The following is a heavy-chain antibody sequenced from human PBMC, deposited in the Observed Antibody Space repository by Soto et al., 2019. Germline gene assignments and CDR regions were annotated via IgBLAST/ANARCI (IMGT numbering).Heavy chain of an antibody. CDR1: GGSISSSSYY. CDR3: ARIPLTGTTVKSYYFDY. CDR2: IYYSGST. D-gene: IGHD1-20*01. V-gene: IGHV4-39*01. Sequence: SETLSLTCTVSGGSISSSSYYWGWIRQPPGKGLEWIGSIYYSGSTYYNPSLKSRVTISVDTSKNQFSLKLSSVTAADTAVYYCARIPLTGTTVKSYYFDYWGQGTLVTVSS. J-gene: IGHJ4*02.